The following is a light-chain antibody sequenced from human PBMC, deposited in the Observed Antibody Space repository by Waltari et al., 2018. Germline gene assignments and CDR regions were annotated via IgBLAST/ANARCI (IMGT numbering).Light chain of an antibody. CDR3: QQADSFPLT. CDR1: QDVSKW. J-gene: IGKJ4*01. CDR2: AAS. Sequence: DIQMTQSPSSVSASVGDTVSITCRACQDVSKWLAWYQHKPGDPPNLLIFAASSLHSGVPSRFRGDGSGTDFTLTISDLQPDDFATYYCQQADSFPLTFGGGTKVEI. V-gene: IGKV1D-12*01.